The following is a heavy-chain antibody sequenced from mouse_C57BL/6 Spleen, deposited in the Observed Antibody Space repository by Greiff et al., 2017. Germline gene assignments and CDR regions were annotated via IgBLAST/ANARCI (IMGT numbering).Heavy chain of an antibody. D-gene: IGHD1-1*01. Sequence: QVQLKQPGAELVKPGASVKLSCKASGYTFTSYWMHWVKQRPGQGLEWIGMIHPNSGSTNYNEKFKSKATLTVDKSSSTAYMQLSSLTSEDSAVYYCARDGSSGFDDWGQGTNRTVSS. CDR1: GYTFTSYW. J-gene: IGHJ2*01. V-gene: IGHV1-64*01. CDR3: ARDGSSGFDD. CDR2: IHPNSGST.